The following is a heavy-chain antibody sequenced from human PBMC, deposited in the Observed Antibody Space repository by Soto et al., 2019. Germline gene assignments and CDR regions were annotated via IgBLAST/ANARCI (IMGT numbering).Heavy chain of an antibody. V-gene: IGHV4-61*03. J-gene: IGHJ2*01. CDR2: IYSSGST. CDR3: ARDRARGWYFDL. CDR1: GGSVSSGTYY. Sequence: SETLSLTCTVSGGSVSSGTYYWSWIRQPPGKGLEWIGYIYSSGSTNYNPSLKSRVTISVDTSKNHFSLKLSSVTAADTAVYYCARDRARGWYFDLWGCGTLVTVSS.